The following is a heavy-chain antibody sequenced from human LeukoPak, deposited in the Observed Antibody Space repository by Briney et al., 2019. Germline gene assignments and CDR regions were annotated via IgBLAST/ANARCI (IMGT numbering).Heavy chain of an antibody. CDR3: AKDMVRGVIIGPDFDY. Sequence: GACLRLSCAASGFTFSSFAMSWVRQAPGKGLEWVTAISGRGGSTYYADSVKGRFTISRDNSKNTLYLQMNSLRAEDTAVYYCAKDMVRGVIIGPDFDYWGQGTLVTVSS. V-gene: IGHV3-23*01. D-gene: IGHD3-10*01. CDR1: GFTFSSFA. CDR2: ISGRGGST. J-gene: IGHJ4*02.